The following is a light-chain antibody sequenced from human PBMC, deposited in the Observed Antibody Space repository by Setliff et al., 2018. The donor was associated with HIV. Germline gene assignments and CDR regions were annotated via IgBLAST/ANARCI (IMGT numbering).Light chain of an antibody. CDR3: GTWGSSLSAGV. Sequence: QSVLTQPPSMSAAPGQKVTISCSGSSSNIGNNYVSWYQQLPGTAPKLLIYDNDKRPSGIPDRFSGSKSGTSATLGITGLQTGDEADYYCGTWGSSLSAGVVGGGTQLT. CDR1: SSNIGNNY. V-gene: IGLV1-51*01. CDR2: DND. J-gene: IGLJ2*01.